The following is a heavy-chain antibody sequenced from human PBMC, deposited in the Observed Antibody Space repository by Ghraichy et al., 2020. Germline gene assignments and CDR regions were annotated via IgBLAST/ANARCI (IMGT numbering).Heavy chain of an antibody. V-gene: IGHV4-39*01. Sequence: SETLSLTCTVSGGSISSSSYYWGWIRQPPGKGLEWIGSIYYSGSTYYNPSLKSRVTISVDTSKNQFSLKLSSVTAADTAVYYCARHFTGWVAMVRGVNDAVDIWCQGTMVTVSS. D-gene: IGHD3-10*01. J-gene: IGHJ3*02. CDR1: GGSISSSSYY. CDR2: IYYSGST. CDR3: ARHFTGWVAMVRGVNDAVDI.